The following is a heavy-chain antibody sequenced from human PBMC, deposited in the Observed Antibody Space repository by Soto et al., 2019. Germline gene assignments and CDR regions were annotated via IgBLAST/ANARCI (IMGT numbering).Heavy chain of an antibody. CDR1: GFTFRSYW. J-gene: IGHJ4*02. CDR2: IKEDGSEK. D-gene: IGHD4-4*01. Sequence: EVQLVESGGTLVQPGGSLRLFCAASGFTFRSYWMSWVRQTPEKGLEWLANIKEDGSEKYYVDSVKGRFTISRDNAKNSLYLQMNSLRAEDTAVYYCTRGAGRNSNEHYWAQGTLVIVSS. CDR3: TRGAGRNSNEHY. V-gene: IGHV3-7*01.